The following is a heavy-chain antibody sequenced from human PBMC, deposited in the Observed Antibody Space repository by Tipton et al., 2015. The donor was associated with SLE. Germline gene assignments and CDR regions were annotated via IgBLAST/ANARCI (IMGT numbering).Heavy chain of an antibody. V-gene: IGHV3-66*01. J-gene: IGHJ4*02. Sequence: SLRLSCAASGFTVSSNYMSWVRQAPGKGLEWVSVIYSGGSTYYADSVKGRFTISRDNSKNTLYLQRNSLRAEDTPVYYCARGKSEVDYWGQGTLDTVSS. CDR3: ARGKSEVDY. CDR1: GFTVSSNY. CDR2: IYSGGST.